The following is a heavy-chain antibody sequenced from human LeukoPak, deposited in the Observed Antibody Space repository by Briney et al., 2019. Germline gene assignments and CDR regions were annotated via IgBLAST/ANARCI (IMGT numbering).Heavy chain of an antibody. CDR3: AREAHYYGSGPGDY. V-gene: IGHV4-38-2*02. CDR2: IYHSGST. Sequence: SETLSPTCTVSGYSISSGYYWGWIRQPPGKGLEWIGSIYHSGSTYYNPSLKSRVTISVDTSKNQFSLKLSSVTAADTAVYYCAREAHYYGSGPGDYWGQGTLVTVSS. D-gene: IGHD3-10*01. J-gene: IGHJ4*02. CDR1: GYSISSGYY.